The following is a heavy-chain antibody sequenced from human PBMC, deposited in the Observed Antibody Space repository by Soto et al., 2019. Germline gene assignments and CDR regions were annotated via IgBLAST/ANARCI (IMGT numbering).Heavy chain of an antibody. V-gene: IGHV4-39*01. CDR2: IYYSGST. J-gene: IGHJ4*02. D-gene: IGHD6-19*01. CDR1: GGSISSSSYY. Sequence: SETLSLTCTVSGGSISSSSYYWGWIRQPPGKGLEWIGSIYYSGSTYYNPSLKSRVTISVDTSKNQFSLKLSSVTAADTAVYYCLWSRKLTYSSGWSPFDYWGQGTLVTVSS. CDR3: LWSRKLTYSSGWSPFDY.